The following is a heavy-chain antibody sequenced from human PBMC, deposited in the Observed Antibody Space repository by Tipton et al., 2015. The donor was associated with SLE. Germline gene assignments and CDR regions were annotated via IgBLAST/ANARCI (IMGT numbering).Heavy chain of an antibody. V-gene: IGHV4-39*07. J-gene: IGHJ4*02. Sequence: TLSLTCNVSGGSISSSSYYWGWIRQPPGKGPEWIGSMYYSGTTYCNPSLKSRVTISVDKSKNQFSLKLSSVTAADTAVYYCASTPGSSSWQRAYWGQGTLVTVSS. CDR3: ASTPGSSSWQRAY. D-gene: IGHD6-13*01. CDR1: GGSISSSSYY. CDR2: MYYSGTT.